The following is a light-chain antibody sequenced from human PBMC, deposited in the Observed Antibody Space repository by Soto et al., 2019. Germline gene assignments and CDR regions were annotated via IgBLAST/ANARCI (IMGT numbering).Light chain of an antibody. CDR2: DTS. CDR1: QRVNNY. CDR3: QQRSNWPIT. Sequence: EIVLTQSPATLSLSPGERATLSCRASQRVNNYLAWYQQKPGQAPRLLIYDTSNRATGIPARFSGSGSGTDFTLTISSLEPEDFAVYYCQQRSNWPITFGQGTRLEIK. V-gene: IGKV3-11*01. J-gene: IGKJ5*01.